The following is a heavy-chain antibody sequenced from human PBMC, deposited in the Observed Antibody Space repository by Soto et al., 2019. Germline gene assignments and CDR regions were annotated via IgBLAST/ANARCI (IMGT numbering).Heavy chain of an antibody. CDR3: ASSGPAVLNGLYYPDMHX. V-gene: IGHV4-34*01. D-gene: IGHD2-2*01. Sequence: SDTLSLTFSIYGGSFSGYYWSWIRQPPGKGLEWIVEIHHSGNTNYNPSLKSRVTISVDTSNNQFSLKLNSVTAADTAVYHCASSGPAVLNGLYYPDMHXWGQATTFTVS. CDR2: IHHSGNT. CDR1: GGSFSGYY. J-gene: IGHJ6*02.